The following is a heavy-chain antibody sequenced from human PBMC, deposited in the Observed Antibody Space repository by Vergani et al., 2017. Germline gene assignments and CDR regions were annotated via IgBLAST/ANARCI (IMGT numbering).Heavy chain of an antibody. CDR3: AKDILSVVVVAASDY. V-gene: IGHV3-23*01. D-gene: IGHD2-15*01. CDR2: ISGSGGST. J-gene: IGHJ4*02. CDR1: GFTFSSHP. Sequence: EVQLLESGGGLVQPGGSLRLSCAASGFTFSSHPMSWVRQAPGKGLEWVSAISGSGGSTYYADSVKGRFTISRDNSKNTLYLQMNSLRAEDTAVYYCAKDILSVVVVAASDYWGQGTLVTVSS.